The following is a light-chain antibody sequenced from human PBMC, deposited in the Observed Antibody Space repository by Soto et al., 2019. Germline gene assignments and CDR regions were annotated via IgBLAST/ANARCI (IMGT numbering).Light chain of an antibody. CDR1: SSDVGGFNY. Sequence: QSALTQPRSVSGSPGQSVTISCTGTSSDVGGFNYVSWYQQHPGKAPKLIIYDVNKRPSGVPDRFSGSKSGNTASLTISGLEAEDEADYHCCSYAGAHSVVFGGGTKLTVL. CDR2: DVN. CDR3: CSYAGAHSVV. J-gene: IGLJ2*01. V-gene: IGLV2-11*01.